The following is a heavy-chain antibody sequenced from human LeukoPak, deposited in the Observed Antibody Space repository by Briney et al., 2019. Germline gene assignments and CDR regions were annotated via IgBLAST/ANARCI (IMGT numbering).Heavy chain of an antibody. Sequence: GGSLRLSCAASGFTFSSYGMHWVRQAPGKGLEWVAFIRYDGSNKYYADSVKGRFTISRDNSKNTLYLQMNSLRAEDTAVYYCAKPPGYCSSTSCYELFDYWGQGTWSPSPQ. CDR2: IRYDGSNK. J-gene: IGHJ4*02. CDR3: AKPPGYCSSTSCYELFDY. D-gene: IGHD2-2*01. V-gene: IGHV3-30*02. CDR1: GFTFSSYG.